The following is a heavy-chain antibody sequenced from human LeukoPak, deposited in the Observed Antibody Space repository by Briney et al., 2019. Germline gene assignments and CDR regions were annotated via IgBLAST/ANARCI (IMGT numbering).Heavy chain of an antibody. D-gene: IGHD3-22*01. J-gene: IGHJ4*02. Sequence: GGSLRLSCAASGFTFSDYYMSWIRQAPGKGLMWVARINSDGSSASYADSVKGRLTISRDNAKKTLYLQMNSLRVEDTAVYHCVRVTYYYDSSGYYHFDYWGQGTLVTVSS. CDR3: VRVTYYYDSSGYYHFDY. CDR2: INSDGSSA. V-gene: IGHV3-74*01. CDR1: GFTFSDYY.